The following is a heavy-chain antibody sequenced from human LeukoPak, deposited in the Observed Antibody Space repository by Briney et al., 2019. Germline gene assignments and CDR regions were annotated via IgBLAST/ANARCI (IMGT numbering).Heavy chain of an antibody. CDR3: AKVLGIGELFAFDY. Sequence: GGSLRLSCAASGFTFSSYGMHWVRQAPGKGLEWVAVISYDGSNKYYADSVKGRFTISRDNSKNTLYLQMNSLRAEDTAVYYCAKVLGIGELFAFDYWGQGTLVTVSS. V-gene: IGHV3-30*18. CDR2: ISYDGSNK. CDR1: GFTFSSYG. D-gene: IGHD3-10*01. J-gene: IGHJ4*02.